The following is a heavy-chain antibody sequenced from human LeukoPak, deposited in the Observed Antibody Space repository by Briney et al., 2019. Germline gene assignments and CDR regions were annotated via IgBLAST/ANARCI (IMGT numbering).Heavy chain of an antibody. CDR3: ARAGTVTTFDYFDY. D-gene: IGHD4-17*01. CDR1: GGTFSSYA. CDR2: IIPIFGTA. V-gene: IGHV1-69*05. Sequence: SVKVSCKASGGTFSSYAISWVRQAPGQGLEWMGGIIPIFGTANYEQKFQGRVTITTDESTSTAYMELSSLRSEDTAVYYCARAGTVTTFDYFDYWGQGTLVTVSS. J-gene: IGHJ4*02.